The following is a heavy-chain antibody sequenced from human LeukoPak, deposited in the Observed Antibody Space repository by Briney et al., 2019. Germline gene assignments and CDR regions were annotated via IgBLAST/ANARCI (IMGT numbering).Heavy chain of an antibody. J-gene: IGHJ4*02. CDR2: IIPIFGTA. CDR3: ASQGYYDFWSGYYDY. V-gene: IGHV1-69*13. Sequence: GASVKVSCKASGGTFSSYAISWVRQAPGQGLEWMGGIIPIFGTANYAQKFQGRVTITADESTSTAYMELSSLRSEDTAVYYCASQGYYDFWSGYYDYWGQGTLVTVSS. D-gene: IGHD3-3*01. CDR1: GGTFSSYA.